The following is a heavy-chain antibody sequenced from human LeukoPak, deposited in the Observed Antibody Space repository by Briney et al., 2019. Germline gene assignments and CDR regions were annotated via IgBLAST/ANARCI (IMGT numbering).Heavy chain of an antibody. CDR1: GFTFDDYA. D-gene: IGHD5-18*01. V-gene: IGHV3-9*01. CDR3: ARDSDTAMVDY. Sequence: GGSLRLSCAASGFTFDDYAMHWVRQAPGKGLEWVSGISWNSGSIGYADSVKGRFTISRDNAKNSLYLQMNSLRAEDTAVYYCARDSDTAMVDYWGQGTLVTVSS. CDR2: ISWNSGSI. J-gene: IGHJ4*02.